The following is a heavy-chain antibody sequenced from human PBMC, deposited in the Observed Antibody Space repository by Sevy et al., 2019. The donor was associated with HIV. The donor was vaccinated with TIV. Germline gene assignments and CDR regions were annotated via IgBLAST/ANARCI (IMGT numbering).Heavy chain of an antibody. V-gene: IGHV3-11*04. CDR3: ARDGRDIVVVPADNYYYYGMDV. Sequence: GGSLRLSCVASGFTFSDYYMSWIRQAPGKGLEWVSYISGSDGAIYYADSVKGRFTISRDNTKNSLYLQMTSLTAEDTAVYYCARDGRDIVVVPADNYYYYGMDVWGQGTTVTVSS. CDR2: ISGSDGAI. J-gene: IGHJ6*02. D-gene: IGHD2-2*01. CDR1: GFTFSDYY.